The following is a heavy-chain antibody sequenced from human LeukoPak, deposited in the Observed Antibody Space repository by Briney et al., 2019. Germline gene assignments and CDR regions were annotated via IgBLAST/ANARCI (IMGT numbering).Heavy chain of an antibody. V-gene: IGHV1-69*13. J-gene: IGHJ3*02. CDR3: ARGGIAVASAFDI. Sequence: SVKVSCKASGGTFSSYAISWVRQAPGQGLEWMGGIIPIFGTANYAQKFQRRVTITADESTSTAYMELSSLRSEDTAVYYCARGGIAVASAFDIWGQGTMVTVSS. CDR1: GGTFSSYA. D-gene: IGHD6-19*01. CDR2: IIPIFGTA.